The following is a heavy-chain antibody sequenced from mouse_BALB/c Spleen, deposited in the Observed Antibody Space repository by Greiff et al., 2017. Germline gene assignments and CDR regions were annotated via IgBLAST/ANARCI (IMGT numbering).Heavy chain of an antibody. CDR3: ARDTYYDHGDYAMDY. Sequence: EVKVVESGGGLVQPGGSLRLSCATSGFTFTDYYMSWVRQPPGKALEWLGFIRNKANGYTTEYSASVKGRFTISRDNSQSILYLQMNTLRAEDSATYYCARDTYYDHGDYAMDYWGQGTSVTVSS. D-gene: IGHD2-4*01. CDR1: GFTFTDYY. V-gene: IGHV7-3*02. J-gene: IGHJ4*01. CDR2: IRNKANGYTT.